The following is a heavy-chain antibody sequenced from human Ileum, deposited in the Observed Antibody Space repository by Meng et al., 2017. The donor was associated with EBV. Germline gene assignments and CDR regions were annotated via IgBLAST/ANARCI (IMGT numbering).Heavy chain of an antibody. CDR2: ISAYNGNT. CDR1: GYTFSNYG. J-gene: IGHJ4*02. CDR3: ARAGNGGSYYFTY. Sequence: IQLLQSGAEVKKPGDSVKVSCKASGYTFSNYGISWLRQAPGQGLEWMGWISAYNGNTNYAQNLQGRVTMTTDTSTGTAYMEVRSLRSDDTAVYYCARAGNGGSYYFTYWGQGTLVTVSS. V-gene: IGHV1-18*01. D-gene: IGHD1-26*01.